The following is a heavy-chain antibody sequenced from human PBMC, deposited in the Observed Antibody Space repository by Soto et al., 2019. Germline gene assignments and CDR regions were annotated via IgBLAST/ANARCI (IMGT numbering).Heavy chain of an antibody. V-gene: IGHV1-69*13. Sequence: SVKVSCKXSGGTFSSYAISWVRQAPGQGLDWMGGIIPIFGTANYAQKFQGRVTITANESTSTAYMELSSLRSEDTAVYYCARGSYYDILTGPAADYYYYGMDVWGQGTTVTVS. J-gene: IGHJ6*02. D-gene: IGHD3-9*01. CDR1: GGTFSSYA. CDR3: ARGSYYDILTGPAADYYYYGMDV. CDR2: IIPIFGTA.